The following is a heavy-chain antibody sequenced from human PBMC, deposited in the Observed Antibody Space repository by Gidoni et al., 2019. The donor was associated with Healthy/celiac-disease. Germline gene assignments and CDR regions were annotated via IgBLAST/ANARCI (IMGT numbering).Heavy chain of an antibody. Sequence: EVQLVESGGGLVQPGGSLRLSCAASGFTFSSYWRHWVRQAPGQGLVWVSRINSDGSSTSYADSVKGRFTISRDNAKNTLYLQMNSLRAEDTAVYYCARVVRLTGDRDAFDIWGQGTMVTVSS. CDR2: INSDGSST. V-gene: IGHV3-74*01. CDR1: GFTFSSYW. CDR3: ARVVRLTGDRDAFDI. J-gene: IGHJ3*02. D-gene: IGHD7-27*01.